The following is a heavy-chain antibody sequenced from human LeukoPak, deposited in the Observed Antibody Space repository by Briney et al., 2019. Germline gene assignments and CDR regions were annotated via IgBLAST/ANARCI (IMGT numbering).Heavy chain of an antibody. CDR2: ISSSSSYI. V-gene: IGHV3-21*01. J-gene: IGHJ4*02. Sequence: GGSLRLSCAASGFTFRTYSMNWVRQAPGKGLEWVSSISSSSSYIYYADSVKGRFTISRDNAKNSLYLQMNSLRAEDTAVYYCATRRGLWLPDYWGQGTLVTVSS. CDR3: ATRRGLWLPDY. D-gene: IGHD5-18*01. CDR1: GFTFRTYS.